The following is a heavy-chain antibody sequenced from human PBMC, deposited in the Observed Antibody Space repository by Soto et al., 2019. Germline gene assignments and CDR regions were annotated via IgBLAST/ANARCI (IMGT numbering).Heavy chain of an antibody. CDR3: ARGVLGPGDYYYGMDV. J-gene: IGHJ6*02. CDR1: GFTFSNYD. CDR2: IGAASDT. D-gene: IGHD7-27*01. V-gene: IGHV3-13*01. Sequence: GGSLRLSCAASGFTFSNYDMHWVRQAPGEGLEWVSGIGAASDTYYPVSVQGRFTVSRDNAKKSLYLQINSPRAGDTAVYYCARGVLGPGDYYYGMDVWGQGTTVTVSS.